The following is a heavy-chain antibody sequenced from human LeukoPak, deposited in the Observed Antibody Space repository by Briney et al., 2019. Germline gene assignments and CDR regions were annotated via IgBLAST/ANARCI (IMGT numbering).Heavy chain of an antibody. V-gene: IGHV1-18*01. CDR3: ARGGALLWFGEFNYYYGMDV. J-gene: IGHJ6*02. D-gene: IGHD3-10*01. CDR1: GYTFTSYG. Sequence: ASVKVSCKASGYTFTSYGISWVRQAPGQGLEWMGWISAYNGNTNYAQKLRGRVTMTTDTSTSTAYMELRSLRSDDTAVYYCARGGALLWFGEFNYYYGMDVWGQGTTVTVSS. CDR2: ISAYNGNT.